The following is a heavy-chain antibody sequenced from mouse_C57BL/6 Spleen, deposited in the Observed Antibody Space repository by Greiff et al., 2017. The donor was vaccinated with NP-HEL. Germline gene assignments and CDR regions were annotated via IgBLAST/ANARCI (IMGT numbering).Heavy chain of an antibody. CDR1: GFTFSSYA. CDR3: TVYYDYDGGYGYYAMDY. D-gene: IGHD2-4*01. CDR2: ISSGGDYI. V-gene: IGHV5-9-1*02. J-gene: IGHJ4*01. Sequence: DVMLVESGEGLVKPGGSLKLSCAASGFTFSSYAMSWVRQTPEKRLEWVAYISSGGDYIYYADTVKGRFTISRDNARNTLYLQMSSLKSEDTAMYYCTVYYDYDGGYGYYAMDYWGQGTSVTVSS.